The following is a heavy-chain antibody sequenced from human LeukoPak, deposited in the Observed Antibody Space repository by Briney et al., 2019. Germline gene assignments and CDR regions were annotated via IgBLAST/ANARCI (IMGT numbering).Heavy chain of an antibody. CDR1: GFTFSSYG. CDR3: AKVPLPGWFGEPIGGYFDY. CDR2: IRYDGSNK. Sequence: GGSLRLSCAASGFTFSSYGMHWVRQAPGKGLEWVAFIRYDGSNKYYADSVKGRFTISRDNSKNTLYLQMNSLRAEDTAVYYCAKVPLPGWFGEPIGGYFDYWGQGTLVTVSS. V-gene: IGHV3-30*02. J-gene: IGHJ4*02. D-gene: IGHD3-10*01.